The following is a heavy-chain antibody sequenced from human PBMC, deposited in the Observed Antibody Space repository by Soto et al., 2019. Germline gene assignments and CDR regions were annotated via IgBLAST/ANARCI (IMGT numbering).Heavy chain of an antibody. Sequence: PSETLSLTCAVYGRSFSGYYWSWIRQPPGKGLEWIGEINHSGSTNYNPSLKSRVTISVDTSKNQFSLKLSSVTAADTAVYYCARAWSSSWYGGNWFDPWGQGTLVTVSS. CDR1: GRSFSGYY. J-gene: IGHJ5*02. CDR2: INHSGST. CDR3: ARAWSSSWYGGNWFDP. D-gene: IGHD6-13*01. V-gene: IGHV4-34*01.